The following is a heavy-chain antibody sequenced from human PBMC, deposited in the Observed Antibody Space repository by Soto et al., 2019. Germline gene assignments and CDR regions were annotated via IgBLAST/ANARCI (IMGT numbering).Heavy chain of an antibody. J-gene: IGHJ5*02. CDR1: GGSVNGYY. CDR2: INHTGGT. Sequence: SETLSLTCAVYGGSVNGYYWNWIRRPPGKGLEWIGEINHTGGTHYNPSLKSRVTMSVDTSKNQFSLRLSSVTAADTAIYYCATRITVFGLLIPPFDPWGQGTQVTVSS. D-gene: IGHD3-3*01. CDR3: ATRITVFGLLIPPFDP. V-gene: IGHV4-34*01.